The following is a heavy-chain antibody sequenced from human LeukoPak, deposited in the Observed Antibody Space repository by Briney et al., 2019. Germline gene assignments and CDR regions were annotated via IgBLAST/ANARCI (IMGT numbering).Heavy chain of an antibody. Sequence: GGSLRLSCKTSGFTFSNYAMTWVRQAPGKGLEWVSYISSSGTTIYYADSVKGRFTISRDNAKNSLYLQMNSLRAGDAAVYYCARDPGKAKSEGYFDYWGQGTLVTVSS. V-gene: IGHV3-11*01. J-gene: IGHJ4*02. CDR2: ISSSGTTI. CDR3: ARDPGKAKSEGYFDY. CDR1: GFTFSNYA.